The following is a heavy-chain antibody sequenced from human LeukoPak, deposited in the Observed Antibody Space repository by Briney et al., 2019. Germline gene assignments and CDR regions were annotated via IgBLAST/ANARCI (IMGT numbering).Heavy chain of an antibody. D-gene: IGHD2-15*01. J-gene: IGHJ6*02. CDR3: ARDPYCSGGSCYGMDV. CDR1: GGSISSYY. V-gene: IGHV4-59*01. Sequence: SETLSLTCTVSGGSISSYYWSWIRQPPGKGLEWIGYIYYSGSTNYNPSLKSRVTISVDTSKNQFSLKLSSVTAADTAVYYCARDPYCSGGSCYGMDVWGQGTTVTVSS. CDR2: IYYSGST.